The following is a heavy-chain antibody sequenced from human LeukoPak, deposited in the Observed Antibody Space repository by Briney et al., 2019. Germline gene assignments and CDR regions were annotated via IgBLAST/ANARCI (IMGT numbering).Heavy chain of an antibody. CDR2: IYYSGST. D-gene: IGHD3-9*01. Sequence: PSQTLSLTCTVSGGSISSGGYYWSWIRQHPGKGLEWIGYIYYSGSTYYNPSLKSRVTISVDTSKNQFSLKLSSVTAADTAVYYCARLYFDSTYYFDYWGQGTLVTVSS. V-gene: IGHV4-31*03. CDR1: GGSISSGGYY. CDR3: ARLYFDSTYYFDY. J-gene: IGHJ4*02.